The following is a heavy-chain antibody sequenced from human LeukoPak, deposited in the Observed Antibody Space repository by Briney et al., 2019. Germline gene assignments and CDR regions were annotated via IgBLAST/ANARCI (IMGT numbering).Heavy chain of an antibody. J-gene: IGHJ4*02. CDR3: TRDRAYCGGDCYSDFDY. CDR1: GYTFTSYY. V-gene: IGHV1-46*01. D-gene: IGHD2-21*02. Sequence: ASVKVSCKASGYTFTSYYMHWVRQAPGQGLEWMGITNPSGGSTSYAQKFQGRVTMTRDTSTSTVYMELSSLRSEDTAVYYCTRDRAYCGGDCYSDFDYWGQGTLVTVSS. CDR2: TNPSGGST.